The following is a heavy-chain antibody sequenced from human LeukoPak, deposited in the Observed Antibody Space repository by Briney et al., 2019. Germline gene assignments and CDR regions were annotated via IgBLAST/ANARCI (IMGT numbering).Heavy chain of an antibody. Sequence: AGGSLRLSCVASGFTFSSYAMSWVRQAAGKWLEWVSSASSSGETTYYADSVKGRFTISRDNSRNTLYLQMNSLRAEDTAVYYCAKDRPNYYGTNGHYYRRDGDCWGQGTLVTVSS. CDR1: GFTFSSYA. CDR3: AKDRPNYYGTNGHYYRRDGDC. J-gene: IGHJ4*02. D-gene: IGHD3-22*01. CDR2: ASSSGETT. V-gene: IGHV3-23*01.